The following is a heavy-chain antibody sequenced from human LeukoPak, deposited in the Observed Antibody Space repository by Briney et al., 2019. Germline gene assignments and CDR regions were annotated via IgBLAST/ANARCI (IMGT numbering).Heavy chain of an antibody. CDR1: GGSVSSGSYY. Sequence: SETLSLTCTVSGGSVSSGSYYWSWIRQPPGKGLEWIGYIYYSGSTNYNPSLKSRVTISLNTSKNQFSLKLSSVTAADTAVYYCARDEGDILTEWGQGTLVTVPS. D-gene: IGHD3-9*01. CDR3: ARDEGDILTE. J-gene: IGHJ4*02. V-gene: IGHV4-61*01. CDR2: IYYSGST.